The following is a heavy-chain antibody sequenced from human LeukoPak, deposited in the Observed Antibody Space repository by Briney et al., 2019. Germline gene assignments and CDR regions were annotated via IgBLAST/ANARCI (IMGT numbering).Heavy chain of an antibody. D-gene: IGHD5-24*01. CDR1: GFIFSNYA. J-gene: IGHJ4*02. CDR3: AKVQEMDTILPPFHY. Sequence: GGSLRLSCAASGFIFSNYAMSWVRQAPGKGLEWVSATSGSGGTTFYADSVKGRFTISRDNSKNTLYLQVNSLRAADTAIYYCAKVQEMDTILPPFHYWGQGTLVTVSS. CDR2: TSGSGGTT. V-gene: IGHV3-23*01.